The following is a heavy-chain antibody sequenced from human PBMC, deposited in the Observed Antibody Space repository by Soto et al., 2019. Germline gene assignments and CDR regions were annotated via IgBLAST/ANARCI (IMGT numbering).Heavy chain of an antibody. CDR2: ISSSGRTT. CDR1: GFTFGDYY. Sequence: PGGSLRLSCAAPGFTFGDYYMAWIRQAPGKGLEWISYISSSGRTTYYADSVKGRFTISRDNAKNSLYLQMNNLRAEDTAVYYCARGEVSDSNYDWFDSWGQGALVTVSS. CDR3: ARGEVSDSNYDWFDS. J-gene: IGHJ5*01. D-gene: IGHD4-4*01. V-gene: IGHV3-11*01.